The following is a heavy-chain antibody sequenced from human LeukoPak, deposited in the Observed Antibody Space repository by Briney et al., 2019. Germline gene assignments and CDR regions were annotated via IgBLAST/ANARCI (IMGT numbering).Heavy chain of an antibody. V-gene: IGHV3-21*01. J-gene: IGHJ4*02. D-gene: IGHD6-13*01. Sequence: GGSLRLSCATSGFTFSSYSMNWVRQAPGKGLEWVSSISSSSSYIYYADSVKGRFTISRDNAKNSLYLQMNSLRAEDTAVYYCARDDIAAAFDYWGQGTLVTVSS. CDR3: ARDDIAAAFDY. CDR1: GFTFSSYS. CDR2: ISSSSSYI.